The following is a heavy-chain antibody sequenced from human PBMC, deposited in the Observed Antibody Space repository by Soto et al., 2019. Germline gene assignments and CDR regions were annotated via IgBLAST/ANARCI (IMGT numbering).Heavy chain of an antibody. J-gene: IGHJ5*02. CDR3: ARGIKYGAYSRWFDP. CDR2: MNPNSGNT. D-gene: IGHD4-17*01. V-gene: IGHV1-8*01. Sequence: VRQATGQGLEYLGWMNPNSGNTAYVQKFQGRVTMTWDTSITTAYMELSSLRSEDTAVYFCARGIKYGAYSRWFDPWCQGSLVTVSS.